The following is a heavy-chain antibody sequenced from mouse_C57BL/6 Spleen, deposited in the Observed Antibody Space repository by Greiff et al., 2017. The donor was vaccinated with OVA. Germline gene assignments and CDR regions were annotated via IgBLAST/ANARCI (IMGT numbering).Heavy chain of an antibody. CDR3: TIGGDSNYDYYAMDY. Sequence: QVQLQQPGAELVKPGASVKVSCKASGYTFTSYWMHWVKQRPGQGLEWIGTIHPSDSDTNYNQKFKGKATLTVDKSSSTAYMQLSSLTSEDSAVYYGTIGGDSNYDYYAMDYWGQGTAVTVSS. CDR2: IHPSDSDT. D-gene: IGHD2-5*01. J-gene: IGHJ4*01. V-gene: IGHV1-74*01. CDR1: GYTFTSYW.